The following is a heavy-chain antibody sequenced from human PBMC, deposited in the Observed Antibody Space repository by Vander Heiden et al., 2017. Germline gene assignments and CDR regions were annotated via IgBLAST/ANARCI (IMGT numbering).Heavy chain of an antibody. J-gene: IGHJ6*02. CDR1: GGSISSRSYY. CDR3: ARQRVGATKYYYYYGMDV. Sequence: QLHLQESGPGLVKPSETLSLTCTVSGGSISSRSYYWGWTRPPPGKGLEWIGSIYYSGSTYYNPSLKSRVTISVDTSKNQFSLKLSSVTAADTAVYYCARQRVGATKYYYYYGMDVWGQGTTVTVSS. D-gene: IGHD1-26*01. V-gene: IGHV4-39*01. CDR2: IYYSGST.